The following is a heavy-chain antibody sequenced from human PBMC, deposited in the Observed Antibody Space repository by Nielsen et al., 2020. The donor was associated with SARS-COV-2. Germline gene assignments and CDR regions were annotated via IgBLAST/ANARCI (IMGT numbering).Heavy chain of an antibody. V-gene: IGHV4-39*01. D-gene: IGHD6-13*01. Sequence: ESLKISCAASGFTFSSYEMNWIRQPPGKGLEWIGSIYYSGSTYYNPSLKSRVTISVDTSKNQFSLKLSSVTAADTAVYYCARHGSRPQAAAVDWFDPWGQGTLVTVSS. CDR3: ARHGSRPQAAAVDWFDP. CDR1: GFTFSSYE. J-gene: IGHJ5*02. CDR2: IYYSGST.